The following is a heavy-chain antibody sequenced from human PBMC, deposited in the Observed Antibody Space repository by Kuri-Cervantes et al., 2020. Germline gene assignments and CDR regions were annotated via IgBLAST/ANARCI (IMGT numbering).Heavy chain of an antibody. CDR3: ARGSRDYDFWSGYGAFLGY. Sequence: SLKISCAASGFTFDDYAMHWVRQAPGKGLEWVSGISWNSGSIGYADSVKGRFTISRDNAKNSLYLQMNSLRAEDTAVYYCARGSRDYDFWSGYGAFLGYWGQGTLVTVSS. CDR2: ISWNSGSI. CDR1: GFTFDDYA. V-gene: IGHV3-9*01. J-gene: IGHJ4*02. D-gene: IGHD3-3*01.